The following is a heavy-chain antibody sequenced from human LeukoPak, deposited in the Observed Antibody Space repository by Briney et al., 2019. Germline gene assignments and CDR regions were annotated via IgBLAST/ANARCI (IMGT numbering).Heavy chain of an antibody. D-gene: IGHD3-10*01. Sequence: GGSLRLSCAASGFTFSSYAMSWVRQAPGKGLEWVSAISGSGGSTYYADSVKGRFTISRDNSKNTLYLERNRLRAEDTVISYCAAVDYLGSGSYYSMGITSNFDYWGQGTLVTVSS. CDR3: AAVDYLGSGSYYSMGITSNFDY. CDR1: GFTFSSYA. CDR2: ISGSGGST. V-gene: IGHV3-23*01. J-gene: IGHJ4*02.